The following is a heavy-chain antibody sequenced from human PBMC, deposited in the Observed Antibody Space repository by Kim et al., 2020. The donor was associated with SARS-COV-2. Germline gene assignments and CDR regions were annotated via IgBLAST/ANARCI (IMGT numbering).Heavy chain of an antibody. CDR3: ARGGGMALAGSTLDY. D-gene: IGHD6-19*01. Sequence: DSVKGRFTISRDNARNTLYLHMNSLRAEDTAVYYCARGGGMALAGSTLDYWGQGTLVTLSS. J-gene: IGHJ4*02. V-gene: IGHV3-74*01.